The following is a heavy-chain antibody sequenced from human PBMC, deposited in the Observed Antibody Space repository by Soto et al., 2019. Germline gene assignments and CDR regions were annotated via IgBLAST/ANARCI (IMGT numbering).Heavy chain of an antibody. V-gene: IGHV3-64*01. Sequence: GGSLRLSCAASGFTFSSYAMHWVRQAPGKGLEYVSAISSNGGSTYYANSVKGRFTISRDNSKNTLYLQMGSLRAEDMAVYYCASCRIDLNSYYMDVWGKGTPVTVSS. CDR3: ASCRIDLNSYYMDV. CDR2: ISSNGGST. CDR1: GFTFSSYA. D-gene: IGHD2-15*01. J-gene: IGHJ6*03.